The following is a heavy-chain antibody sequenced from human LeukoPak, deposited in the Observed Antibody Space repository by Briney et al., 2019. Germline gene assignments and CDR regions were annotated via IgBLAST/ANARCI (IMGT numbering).Heavy chain of an antibody. CDR3: ARCFNSGCYSPFDN. Sequence: PSETLSLTCTVSGGSIRNADNFWSWIRQSPGKGLEWIGYIHSGGSTYYNASLKSRVTISVDTSKNQFSLKLSSVTAADTAVYYCARCFNSGCYSPFDNWGQGTLVTVSS. V-gene: IGHV4-30-4*08. D-gene: IGHD3-22*01. J-gene: IGHJ4*02. CDR2: IHSGGST. CDR1: GGSIRNADNF.